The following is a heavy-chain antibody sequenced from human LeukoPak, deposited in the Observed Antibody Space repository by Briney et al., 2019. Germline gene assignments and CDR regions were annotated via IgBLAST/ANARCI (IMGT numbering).Heavy chain of an antibody. D-gene: IGHD2-21*01. V-gene: IGHV3-53*01. J-gene: IGHJ4*02. CDR1: GFTVIDNL. Sequence: GGSLRLSCAASGFTVIDNLMIWVRQSPGRGLEWLSSGYSGGVTYYADSVKGRFTISRDHSNNSVSLQMTNLRVEDTAIYYCARDAYFYSSDQWGRGTLVIVSS. CDR2: GYSGGVT. CDR3: ARDAYFYSSDQ.